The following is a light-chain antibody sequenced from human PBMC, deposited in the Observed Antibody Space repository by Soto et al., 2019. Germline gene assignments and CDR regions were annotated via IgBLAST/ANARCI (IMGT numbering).Light chain of an antibody. Sequence: AIPMTQSPSSLSASVGDRVTITCRASQGIRADLAWYQQKPGEAPKLLIYGTSTLQTGVPSRFSGSGSGTDFTLTISSLQPEDFATYYCLQDYGYPRTFGQGTKVEIK. J-gene: IGKJ1*01. CDR3: LQDYGYPRT. CDR1: QGIRAD. CDR2: GTS. V-gene: IGKV1-6*01.